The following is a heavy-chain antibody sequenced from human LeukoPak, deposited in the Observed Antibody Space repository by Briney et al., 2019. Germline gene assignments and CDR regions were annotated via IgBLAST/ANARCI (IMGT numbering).Heavy chain of an antibody. CDR2: IRYDGSNK. Sequence: GGSLRLSCAASGFTFSSYGMHWVRQAPGKGLEWVAFIRYDGSNKYYADSVKGRFTISRDNSKNTLYLQMNSLRAEDTAVYYCAKDPYSSGWTYYFDYWGQGTLVTVSS. CDR3: AKDPYSSGWTYYFDY. V-gene: IGHV3-30*02. CDR1: GFTFSSYG. D-gene: IGHD6-19*01. J-gene: IGHJ4*02.